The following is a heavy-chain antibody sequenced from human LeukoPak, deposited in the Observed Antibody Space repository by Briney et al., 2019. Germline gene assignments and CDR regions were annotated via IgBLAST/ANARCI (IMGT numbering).Heavy chain of an antibody. Sequence: ASVKVSCKASGYTFTSYDINWVRQATGQGREGMGWMNPNSGNTGYAQKFQGRVTMPRNTSISTAYIELSSLRSEDTAVYYCARDKSSSRSPTWFDPWGPGTLVTVSP. V-gene: IGHV1-8*01. CDR1: GYTFTSYD. CDR2: MNPNSGNT. CDR3: ARDKSSSRSPTWFDP. D-gene: IGHD6-13*01. J-gene: IGHJ5*02.